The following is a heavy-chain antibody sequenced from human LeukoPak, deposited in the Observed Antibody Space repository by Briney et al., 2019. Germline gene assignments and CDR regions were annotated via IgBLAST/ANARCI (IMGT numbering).Heavy chain of an antibody. Sequence: GESLKISCKGSGYSFTSFWIAWVRQMPGKGLEWMGIIYPGDSDTRYSPSFQGQVTISADKSISTAYLQWSSLKASDTAMYYCATHSPALGYHDRSGHPSWLDPWGQGPLVIGSS. V-gene: IGHV5-51*01. J-gene: IGHJ5*02. D-gene: IGHD3-22*01. CDR2: IYPGDSDT. CDR1: GYSFTSFW. CDR3: ATHSPALGYHDRSGHPSWLDP.